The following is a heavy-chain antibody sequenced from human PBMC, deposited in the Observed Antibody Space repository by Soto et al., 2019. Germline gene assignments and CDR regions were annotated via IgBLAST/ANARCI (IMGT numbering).Heavy chain of an antibody. D-gene: IGHD3-10*01. Sequence: EVQLVESGGGLVNPGGSLRLSCVASGITFSNASMSWVRQAPGKGLEWVGRIKSKTDGGTTDYAAPVKGRFTISRDDSKNILYLQMNSLKTEDTAVYYCTGKANGYWGQGTLVTVSS. CDR1: GITFSNAS. J-gene: IGHJ4*02. CDR3: TGKANGY. V-gene: IGHV3-15*01. CDR2: IKSKTDGGTT.